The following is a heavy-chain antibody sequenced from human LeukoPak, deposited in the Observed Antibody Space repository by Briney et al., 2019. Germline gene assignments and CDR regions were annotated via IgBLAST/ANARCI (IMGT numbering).Heavy chain of an antibody. V-gene: IGHV3-74*01. D-gene: IGHD2-15*01. CDR1: GFTFSSYW. CDR2: MSSDGSST. CDR3: ALGYCGGGSCSTYYFDY. Sequence: GGSLRLSCAASGFTFSSYWMHWVRQAPGKGLVWASRMSSDGSSTSYADSVKGRFTISRDNAKNTLYLQMNSLRAEDTAVYYCALGYCGGGSCSTYYFDYWGQGTRVTVSS. J-gene: IGHJ4*02.